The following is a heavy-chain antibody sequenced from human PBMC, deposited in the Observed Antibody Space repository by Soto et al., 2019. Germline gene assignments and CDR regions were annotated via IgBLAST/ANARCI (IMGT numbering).Heavy chain of an antibody. D-gene: IGHD4-4*01. V-gene: IGHV3-66*01. CDR2: IYSGGST. CDR3: ARDLTTVTTPYYYYYMDV. J-gene: IGHJ6*03. Sequence: GGSLRLSCAASGFTVSSNYRSWVRQAPGKGLEWVSVIYSGGSTYYADSVKGRFTISRDNSKNTLYLQMNSLRAEDTAVYYCARDLTTVTTPYYYYYMDVWGKGTTVTVSS. CDR1: GFTVSSNY.